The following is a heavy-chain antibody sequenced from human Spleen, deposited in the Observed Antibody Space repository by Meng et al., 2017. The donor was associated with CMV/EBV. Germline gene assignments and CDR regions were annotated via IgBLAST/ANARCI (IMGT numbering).Heavy chain of an antibody. CDR1: GGSISSYY. J-gene: IGHJ4*02. CDR2: IYYSGST. V-gene: IGHV4-59*01. D-gene: IGHD1-7*01. CDR3: ARGRTGTTAY. Sequence: SATLSLTCTVSGGSISSYYWSWIRQPPGKGLEWIGYIYYSGSTNYNPSLKSRVTISVDTSKNQFSLKLSSVTAADTAVYYCARGRTGTTAYWGQGTLVTVSS.